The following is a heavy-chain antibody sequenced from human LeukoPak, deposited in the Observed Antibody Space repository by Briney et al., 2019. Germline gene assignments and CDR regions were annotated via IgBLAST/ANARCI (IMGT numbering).Heavy chain of an antibody. D-gene: IGHD3-10*01. CDR1: GGTFSSYA. V-gene: IGHV1-69*05. J-gene: IGHJ4*02. CDR2: IIPIFGTA. Sequence: ASVKVSCKASGGTFSSYAISWVRQAPGQGLEWMGGIIPIFGTANYAQKFQGRVTITTDESTSTAYMELSSLRSEDTAVYYCARGTRFGAYFDYWGQGTLVTVSS. CDR3: ARGTRFGAYFDY.